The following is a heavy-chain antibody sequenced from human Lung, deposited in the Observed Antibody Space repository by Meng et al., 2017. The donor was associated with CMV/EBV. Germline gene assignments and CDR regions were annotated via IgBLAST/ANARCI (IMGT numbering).Heavy chain of an antibody. CDR2: ISYDGSNK. CDR3: ARDPLSSRYYDFWSGYGGYYYYGTDV. D-gene: IGHD3-3*01. CDR1: GFTFSSYA. J-gene: IGHJ6*02. Sequence: GGSLRLXCAASGFTFSSYAMHWVRQAPGKGLEWVAVISYDGSNKYYADSVKGRFTISRDNSKNTLYLQMNSLRAEDTAVYYCARDPLSSRYYDFWSGYGGYYYYGTDVWGQGXTVTVSS. V-gene: IGHV3-30-3*01.